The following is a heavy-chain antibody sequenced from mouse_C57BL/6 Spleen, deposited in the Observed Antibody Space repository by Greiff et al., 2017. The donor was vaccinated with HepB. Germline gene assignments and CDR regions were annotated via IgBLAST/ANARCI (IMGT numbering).Heavy chain of an antibody. CDR1: GFSLTSYG. CDR3: ARNGIYYYGSSSYWYFDG. Sequence: QVQLQQSGPGLVQPSPSLSITCTVSGFSLTSYGVHWVRQSPGKGLEWLGVIWSGGSTDYYAAFISRLSISKDNSKIQVFFKMNSLQADDTAIYYCARNGIYYYGSSSYWYFDGWGTGTTVTVAS. CDR2: IWSGGST. V-gene: IGHV2-2*01. J-gene: IGHJ1*03. D-gene: IGHD1-1*01.